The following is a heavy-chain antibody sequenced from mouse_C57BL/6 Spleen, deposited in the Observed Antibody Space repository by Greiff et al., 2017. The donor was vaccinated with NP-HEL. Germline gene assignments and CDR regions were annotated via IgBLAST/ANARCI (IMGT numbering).Heavy chain of an antibody. J-gene: IGHJ4*01. CDR3: ARESLYYMGY. D-gene: IGHD2-1*01. CDR1: GFTFSSYA. CDR2: ISDGGSYT. Sequence: EVQLQESGGGLVKPGGSLKLSCAASGFTFSSYAMSWVRQTPEKRLEWVATISDGGSYTYYPDNVKGRFTISRDNAKNNLYLQMSHLKSEDTAMYYCARESLYYMGYWGQGTSVTVSS. V-gene: IGHV5-4*01.